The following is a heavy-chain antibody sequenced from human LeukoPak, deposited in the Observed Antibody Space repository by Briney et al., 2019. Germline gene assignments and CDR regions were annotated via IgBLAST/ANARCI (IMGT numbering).Heavy chain of an antibody. J-gene: IGHJ3*02. CDR2: ISSTSTYI. D-gene: IGHD4-17*01. CDR1: GFTFSRAT. CDR3: ASDDYGDYEDGFDI. Sequence: GGSLRLSCVVSGFTFSRATMNWVRQAPGKGLEWVSSISSTSTYINYADSVKGRFTISRDNAKKSLYLQTNGLRGEDTAMYYCASDDYGDYEDGFDIWGQGTMVTVSS. V-gene: IGHV3-21*01.